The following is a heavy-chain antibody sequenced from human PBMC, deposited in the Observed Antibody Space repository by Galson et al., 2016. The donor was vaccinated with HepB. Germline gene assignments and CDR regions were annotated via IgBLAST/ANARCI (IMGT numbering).Heavy chain of an antibody. CDR2: MSGSGGTI. CDR1: GFTFASYA. CDR3: AKGRASFDY. V-gene: IGHV3-23*01. Sequence: SLRLSCAASGFTFASYALSWVRQAPGKGLQWVSTMSGSGGTIFYADSVKGRFTISRDNSKNTLYLQMSNVRAEDTAVDYCAKGRASFDYWGQGTLVTVSS. J-gene: IGHJ4*02.